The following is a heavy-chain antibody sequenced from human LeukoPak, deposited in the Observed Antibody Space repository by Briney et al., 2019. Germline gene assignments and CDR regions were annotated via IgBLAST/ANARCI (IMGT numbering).Heavy chain of an antibody. CDR3: AKAGGMKQRGYSYGQTWFDP. CDR1: GFTFTTYW. Sequence: HAGGSLRLSCAASGFTFTTYWMSWVRQAPGKGLEWVANIDNAGSDKYYVDSVEGRFTISRDNAKSSLYLQMNSLRAEDTALYYCAKAGGMKQRGYSYGQTWFDPWGQGTLVTVSS. V-gene: IGHV3-7*03. D-gene: IGHD5-18*01. CDR2: IDNAGSDK. J-gene: IGHJ5*02.